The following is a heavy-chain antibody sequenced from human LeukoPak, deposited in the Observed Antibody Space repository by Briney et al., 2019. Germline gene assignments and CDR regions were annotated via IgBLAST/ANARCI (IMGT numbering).Heavy chain of an antibody. V-gene: IGHV3-53*05. CDR2: IYSGGST. CDR3: AKVMTTVTNYYYYGMDV. D-gene: IGHD4-17*01. Sequence: GGSLRLSCAASGFSVGSNYMIWVRQPPGKGLEWVSVIYSGGSTYYADSVKGRFTISRDNSKNTLYLQMNSLRAEDTAVYYCAKVMTTVTNYYYYGMDVWGQGTTVTVSS. J-gene: IGHJ6*02. CDR1: GFSVGSNY.